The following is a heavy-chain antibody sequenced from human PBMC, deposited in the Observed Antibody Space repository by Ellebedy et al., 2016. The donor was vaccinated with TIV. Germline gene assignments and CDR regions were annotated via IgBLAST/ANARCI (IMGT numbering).Heavy chain of an antibody. V-gene: IGHV4-59*08. CDR2: IYYSGTT. J-gene: IGHJ4*02. CDR3: AGERWLGRGYFDF. CDR1: GGSISAYY. Sequence: MPSETLSLTCTVSGGSISAYYWSWIRQPPGKGLEWIGYIYYSGTTIYNPSLKSRVTTSVDTSNDQFSLKLNSLTAADTAVYYCAGERWLGRGYFDFWGQGTLVTVSS. D-gene: IGHD6-19*01.